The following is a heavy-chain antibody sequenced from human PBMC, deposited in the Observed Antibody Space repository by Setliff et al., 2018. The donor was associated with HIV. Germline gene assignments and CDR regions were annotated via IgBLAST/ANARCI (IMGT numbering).Heavy chain of an antibody. CDR1: GGSISSYY. Sequence: SETLSLTCTVSGGSISSYYWSWIRQPPGKGLEWIGYIYRTGSTKYNPSLKGRVTISLDTSKKQFSLRLRSATAADTAVYYCARPSVVPAAMRYYYHYHMDVWGKGTTVTVSS. D-gene: IGHD2-2*01. CDR2: IYRTGST. J-gene: IGHJ6*03. CDR3: ARPSVVPAAMRYYYHYHMDV. V-gene: IGHV4-59*01.